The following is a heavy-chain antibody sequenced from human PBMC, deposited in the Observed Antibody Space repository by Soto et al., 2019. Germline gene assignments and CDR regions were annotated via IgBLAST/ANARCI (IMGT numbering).Heavy chain of an antibody. CDR2: SSNSGDNT. CDR1: GFTFSTYA. D-gene: IGHD3-10*01. CDR3: ARDSAGWFGILVNYFDY. Sequence: EVQLLESGGGLVQPGGSLRLSCEASGFTFSTYAMGWVRHAPGKGLECVSGSSNSGDNTYYADSVRGRFTISRDNSKNTLYLQMSSLRPEDTAVYYCARDSAGWFGILVNYFDYWGQGIRVTVSS. J-gene: IGHJ4*02. V-gene: IGHV3-23*01.